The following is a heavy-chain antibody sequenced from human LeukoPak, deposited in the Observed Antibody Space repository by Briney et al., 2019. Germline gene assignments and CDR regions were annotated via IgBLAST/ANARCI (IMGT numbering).Heavy chain of an antibody. J-gene: IGHJ4*02. CDR2: TGTTTSSI. Sequence: PGGSLRLSCAASEFTLNMNWVRQAPGKGLEWVSHTGTTTSSIAYADSVRGRFTISRDSGENSLYLQMNSLRDEDTAMYYCVRDMDWAFDYWGQGTLVTVSS. CDR3: VRDMDWAFDY. CDR1: EFTLN. V-gene: IGHV3-48*02. D-gene: IGHD3/OR15-3a*01.